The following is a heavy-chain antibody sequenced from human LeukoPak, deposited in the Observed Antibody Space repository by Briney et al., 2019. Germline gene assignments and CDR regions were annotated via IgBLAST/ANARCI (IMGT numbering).Heavy chain of an antibody. D-gene: IGHD3-22*01. CDR1: GYTFTAYH. V-gene: IGHV1-2*03. CDR2: LNPSSGTP. J-gene: IGHJ4*02. CDR3: APITVISGRPFDL. Sequence: LGASVKVSCKASGYTFTAYHMHWVRQAPGQGLEWMGWLNPSSGTPNYAQKFQGRVTMTRDTSISTAYMELSRLRSDDTAVYYCAPITVISGRPFDLWGQGTLVTVSS.